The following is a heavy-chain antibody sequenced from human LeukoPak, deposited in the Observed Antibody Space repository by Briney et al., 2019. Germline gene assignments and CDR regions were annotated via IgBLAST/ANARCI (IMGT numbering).Heavy chain of an antibody. CDR3: ARDGYSYHYYGMDV. Sequence: PGGSLRLSCAASGFTFSTYGMHWVRQAPGKGLEWVAVIWYDGSNKYYADSVKGRFTISRDNSKNTLSLQMNSLRAEDTAVYYCARDGYSYHYYGMDVWGQGTTVTVSS. D-gene: IGHD5-24*01. CDR1: GFTFSTYG. J-gene: IGHJ6*02. CDR2: IWYDGSNK. V-gene: IGHV3-33*01.